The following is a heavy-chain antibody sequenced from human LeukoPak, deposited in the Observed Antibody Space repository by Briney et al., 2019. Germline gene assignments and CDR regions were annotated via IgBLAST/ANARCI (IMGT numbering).Heavy chain of an antibody. D-gene: IGHD6-13*01. CDR3: ARVLGSWFDY. Sequence: GGSLRLSCAASGFTFSNAWMSWVRQAPGKGLEWVGRIKSKTDGGTTDYAAPVKGRFTISRDNSKNTLYLQMNSLRAEDTAVYYCARVLGSWFDYWGQGTLVTVSS. CDR1: GFTFSNAW. V-gene: IGHV3-15*01. CDR2: IKSKTDGGTT. J-gene: IGHJ4*02.